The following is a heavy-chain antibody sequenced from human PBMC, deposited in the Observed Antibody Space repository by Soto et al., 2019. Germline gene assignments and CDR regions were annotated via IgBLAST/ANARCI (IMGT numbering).Heavy chain of an antibody. CDR3: ARDDDLPDNVLDH. CDR2: IVADGTGL. Sequence: QVHLVESGRGVVQPGRSLRLSCAASGFRFSNYGMHWVRQAPGKGLEWLAVIVADGTGLHYADSVRGRFTISRDNSKNTLYLQLNSLGADDTAIYFCARDDDLPDNVLDHWGQGTLVTVSS. V-gene: IGHV3-33*01. J-gene: IGHJ4*02. CDR1: GFRFSNYG. D-gene: IGHD1-1*01.